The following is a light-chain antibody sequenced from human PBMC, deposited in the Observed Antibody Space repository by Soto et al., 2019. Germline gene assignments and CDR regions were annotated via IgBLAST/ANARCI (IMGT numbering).Light chain of an antibody. CDR1: SSDVGAYNY. CDR3: CSFADGYTLDIV. CDR2: EVG. V-gene: IGLV2-11*01. Sequence: QSALTQPRSVSGSPGQSVTISCTGTSSDVGAYNYVSWYQHHPGKAPKLMIYEVGQRPSGVPDRFSGSKSGNTASLTISGLQAEDEADYYCCSFADGYTLDIVFGGGTKLTVL. J-gene: IGLJ2*01.